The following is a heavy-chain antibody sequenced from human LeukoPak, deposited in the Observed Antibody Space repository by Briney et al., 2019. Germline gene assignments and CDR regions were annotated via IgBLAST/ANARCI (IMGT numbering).Heavy chain of an antibody. CDR1: GGSISSGGYY. CDR3: ERSGHYYDSSGYWVY. D-gene: IGHD3-22*01. Sequence: SETLSLTCTVSGGSISSGGYYWSWIRQHPGKGLEWIGYIYYSGSTYYNPSLKSRVTISVDTSKNQFSLKLSSVTAADTAVYYCERSGHYYDSSGYWVYWGQGTLVTVSS. V-gene: IGHV4-31*03. CDR2: IYYSGST. J-gene: IGHJ4*02.